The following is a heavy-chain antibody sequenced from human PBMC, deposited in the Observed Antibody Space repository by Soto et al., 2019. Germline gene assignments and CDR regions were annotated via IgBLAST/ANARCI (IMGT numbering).Heavy chain of an antibody. J-gene: IGHJ4*02. Sequence: ASVKVSCKASGYTFTSYDINWVRQAPGQGLEWMGWINPNSGGTNYAQKFQGWVTMTRDTSISTAYMELSRLRSDDTAVYYCARDLGYSYGYVCDYWGQGTLVTVSS. CDR3: ARDLGYSYGYVCDY. D-gene: IGHD5-18*01. V-gene: IGHV1-2*04. CDR2: INPNSGGT. CDR1: GYTFTSYD.